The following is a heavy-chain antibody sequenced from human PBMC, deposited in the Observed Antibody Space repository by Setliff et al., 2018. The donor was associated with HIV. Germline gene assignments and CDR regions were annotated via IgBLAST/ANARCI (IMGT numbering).Heavy chain of an antibody. V-gene: IGHV4-61*09. D-gene: IGHD6-13*01. CDR2: IYTSGSP. Sequence: SETLSLTCSVSGGSVNSGNYHWAWIRQPAGKGLEWIGHIYTSGSPHYKSSLTSRLTISLDTSRNQFSLKLTSVTAADSATYYCARAMSSSWYIDGFDIWGQGTVVTVSS. J-gene: IGHJ3*02. CDR1: GGSVNSGNYH. CDR3: ARAMSSSWYIDGFDI.